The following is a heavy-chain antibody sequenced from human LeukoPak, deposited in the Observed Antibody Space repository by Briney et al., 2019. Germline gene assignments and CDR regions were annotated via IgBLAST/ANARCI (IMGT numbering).Heavy chain of an antibody. J-gene: IGHJ4*02. Sequence: ASVKVSCKASGYTFTGYYMHWVRQAPGQGLEWMGWINPNSGGTNYAQKFQGRVTMTRDTSISTAYMELSRLRSDDTAVYYCARATKWELPPFDYWGQGTLVTVSS. V-gene: IGHV1-2*02. CDR3: ARATKWELPPFDY. CDR1: GYTFTGYY. D-gene: IGHD1-26*01. CDR2: INPNSGGT.